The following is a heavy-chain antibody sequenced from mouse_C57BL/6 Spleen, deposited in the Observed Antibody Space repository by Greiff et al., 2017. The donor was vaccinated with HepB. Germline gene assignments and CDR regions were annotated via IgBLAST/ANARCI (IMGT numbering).Heavy chain of an antibody. CDR1: GYSITSGYY. Sequence: EVKLVESGPGLVKPSQSLSLTCSVTGYSITSGYYWNWIRQFPGNKLEWMGYISYDGSNNYNPSLKNRISITRDTSKNQFFLKLNSVTTEDTATYYCARDSYGYYYAMDYWGQGTSVTVSS. J-gene: IGHJ4*01. CDR3: ARDSYGYYYAMDY. D-gene: IGHD1-1*01. CDR2: ISYDGSN. V-gene: IGHV3-6*01.